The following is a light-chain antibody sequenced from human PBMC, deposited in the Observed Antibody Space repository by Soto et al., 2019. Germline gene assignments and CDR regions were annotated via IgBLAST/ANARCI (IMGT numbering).Light chain of an antibody. CDR1: QGISTY. J-gene: IGKJ1*01. CDR2: AAS. V-gene: IGKV1-39*01. Sequence: DIHMTQSPSSLSASLGDRVTITFRASQGISTYLNWYQQKPGKAPKLLIYAASSLQSGVPSRFSGSGSETDFTLTISSLQPEDFATYSCQQSYSTTWTFGQGTKVDIK. CDR3: QQSYSTTWT.